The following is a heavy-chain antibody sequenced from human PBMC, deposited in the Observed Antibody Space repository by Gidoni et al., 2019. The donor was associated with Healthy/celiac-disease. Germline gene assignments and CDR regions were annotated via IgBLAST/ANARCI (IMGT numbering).Heavy chain of an antibody. J-gene: IGHJ3*02. CDR3: ARDAASYDFWSGYYTGGAFDI. Sequence: QVQLQESGPGLVKPSQTLSLTCTVSGGSISSGRYYWSWIRQPAGKGLEWIGRIYTSGSTNYNPSLKSRVTISVDTSKNQFSLKLSSVTAADTAVYYCARDAASYDFWSGYYTGGAFDIWGQGTMVTVSS. CDR1: GGSISSGRYY. V-gene: IGHV4-61*02. CDR2: IYTSGST. D-gene: IGHD3-3*01.